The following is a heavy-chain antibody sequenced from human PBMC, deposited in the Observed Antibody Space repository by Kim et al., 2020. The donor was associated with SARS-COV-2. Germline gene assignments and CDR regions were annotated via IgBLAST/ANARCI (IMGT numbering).Heavy chain of an antibody. Sequence: GGSLRLSCAASGFTFSSYSMNWVRQAPGKGLEWVSYISSSSSTIYYADSVKGLFTISRDNAKNSLYLQMNSLRDEDTAVYYCASDRYYYGSGSPYFDYWGQGTLVTVSS. D-gene: IGHD3-10*01. J-gene: IGHJ4*02. CDR2: ISSSSSTI. CDR1: GFTFSSYS. V-gene: IGHV3-48*02. CDR3: ASDRYYYGSGSPYFDY.